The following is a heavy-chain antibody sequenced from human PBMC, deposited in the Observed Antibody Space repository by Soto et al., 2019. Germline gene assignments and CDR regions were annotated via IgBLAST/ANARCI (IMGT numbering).Heavy chain of an antibody. J-gene: IGHJ4*02. CDR3: ARDSLNGLDY. Sequence: SETLSLTCTVSGGSISSGGYYWSWIRQHPGKGLEWIGYIYYSGSTYYNPSLKSRVTISVDTSKNQFSLKLSSVTAADTAVYYRARDSLNGLDYWGQGTLVTVSS. CDR2: IYYSGST. CDR1: GGSISSGGYY. V-gene: IGHV4-31*03.